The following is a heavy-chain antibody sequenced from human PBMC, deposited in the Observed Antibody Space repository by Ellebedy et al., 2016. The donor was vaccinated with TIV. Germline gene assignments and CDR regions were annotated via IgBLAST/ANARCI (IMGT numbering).Heavy chain of an antibody. CDR3: ARWSPREWFNP. V-gene: IGHV4-59*12. CDR2: IYYSGST. Sequence: SETLSLTXTVSGGSISSYYWSWIRQPPGKGLEWIGYIYYSGSTNYNPSLKSRVTISVDTSKNQFSLKLSSVTAADTAVYYCARWSPREWFNPWGQGTLVTVSS. D-gene: IGHD1-26*01. J-gene: IGHJ5*02. CDR1: GGSISSYY.